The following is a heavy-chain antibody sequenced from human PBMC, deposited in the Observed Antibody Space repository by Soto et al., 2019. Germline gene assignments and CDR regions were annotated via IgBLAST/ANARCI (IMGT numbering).Heavy chain of an antibody. CDR3: AASYGSGYRAFDY. J-gene: IGHJ4*02. CDR1: GDTFSFDT. V-gene: IGHV1-69*02. Sequence: SVKVSCKASGDTFSFDTINWVRQAPGLGLEWMGRVNPIVSMSNYAQKFQGRVTITADKSTNTAYMQLSSLRSEDTAIYYCAASYGSGYRAFDYWGQGALVTVSS. D-gene: IGHD3-10*01. CDR2: VNPIVSMS.